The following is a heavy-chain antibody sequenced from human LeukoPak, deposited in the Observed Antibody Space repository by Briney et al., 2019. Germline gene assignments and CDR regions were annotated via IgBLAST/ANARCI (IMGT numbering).Heavy chain of an antibody. D-gene: IGHD3-22*01. J-gene: IGHJ4*02. CDR3: AREHYYDSSGFYRDFDC. V-gene: IGHV3-74*01. CDR1: GFTFSSYW. Sequence: PGGSLRLSCAASGFTFSSYWMHWVRQAPGKGLVWVSRINSDGSSTIYADSVKGRFTISRDNAKNTLYLQMNSLRAEDTAVYYCAREHYYDSSGFYRDFDCWGQGTLVTVSS. CDR2: INSDGSST.